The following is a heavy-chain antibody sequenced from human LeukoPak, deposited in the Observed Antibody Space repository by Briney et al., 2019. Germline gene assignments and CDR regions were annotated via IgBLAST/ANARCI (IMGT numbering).Heavy chain of an antibody. CDR2: IYTSGST. CDR1: GGSISSGGYY. D-gene: IGHD3-3*01. J-gene: IGHJ2*01. CDR3: AREGAIFGVVPHPDL. V-gene: IGHV4-61*02. Sequence: PSETLSLTCTVSGGSISSGGYYWSWIRQPAGKGLEWIGRIYTSGSTNYNPSLKSRVTMSVDTSKNQFSLKLSSVTAADTAVYYCAREGAIFGVVPHPDLWGRGTLVTVSS.